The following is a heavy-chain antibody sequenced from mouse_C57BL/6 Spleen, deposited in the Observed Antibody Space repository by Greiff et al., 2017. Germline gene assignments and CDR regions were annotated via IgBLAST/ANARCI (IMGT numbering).Heavy chain of an antibody. Sequence: DVQLVESGGGLVKPGGSLKLSCAASGFTFSSYAMSWVRQTPEKRLEWVATISDGGSYPYYPDNVTCRFTISRDNAKNNLYLQMSHLKSEDTAIYYCSKEEDSNYYFDYWGQGTTLTVSS. J-gene: IGHJ2*01. CDR1: GFTFSSYA. V-gene: IGHV5-4*01. CDR3: SKEEDSNYYFDY. D-gene: IGHD2-5*01. CDR2: ISDGGSYP.